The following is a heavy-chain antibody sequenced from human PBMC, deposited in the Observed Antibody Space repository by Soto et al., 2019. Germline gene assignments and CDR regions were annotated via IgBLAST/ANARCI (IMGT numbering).Heavy chain of an antibody. CDR1: GYTFTSYG. Sequence: VASVKVSCKASGYTFTSYGISWVRQAPGQGLEWMGWISAYNGNTNYAQKLQGRVTMTTDTSTSTAYMELRSLRSDDTAVHYCERDLEEQWLVGRYWGQGSLGTVSS. CDR3: ERDLEEQWLVGRY. CDR2: ISAYNGNT. V-gene: IGHV1-18*04. J-gene: IGHJ4*02. D-gene: IGHD6-19*01.